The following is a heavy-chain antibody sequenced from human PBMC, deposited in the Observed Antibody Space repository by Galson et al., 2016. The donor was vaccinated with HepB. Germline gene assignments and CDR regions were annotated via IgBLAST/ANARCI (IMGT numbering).Heavy chain of an antibody. Sequence: ETLSLTCTVSGGSIRSYYWSWIRQPPGKGLEWIGYIYSSGSTKYNPPLKSRVTMSVDTTKNQFSLKVNSVTAADTALYYCARESFVVGATYFDYWGQGILVTVSS. V-gene: IGHV4-59*01. CDR3: ARESFVVGATYFDY. CDR1: GGSIRSYY. CDR2: IYSSGST. J-gene: IGHJ4*02. D-gene: IGHD1-26*01.